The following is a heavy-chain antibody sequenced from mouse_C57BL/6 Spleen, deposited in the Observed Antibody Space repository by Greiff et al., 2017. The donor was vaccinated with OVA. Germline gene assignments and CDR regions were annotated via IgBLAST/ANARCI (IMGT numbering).Heavy chain of an antibody. D-gene: IGHD2-4*01. CDR3: ARFYYDWYFDV. V-gene: IGHV5-17*01. CDR2: ISSGSSTI. J-gene: IGHJ1*03. Sequence: EVKLEESGGGLVKPGGSLKLSCAASGFTFSDYGMHWVRQAPEKGLEWVAYISSGSSTIYYADTVKGRFTISRDNAKNTLFLQMTSLRSEDTAMYYCARFYYDWYFDVWGTGTTVTVSS. CDR1: GFTFSDYG.